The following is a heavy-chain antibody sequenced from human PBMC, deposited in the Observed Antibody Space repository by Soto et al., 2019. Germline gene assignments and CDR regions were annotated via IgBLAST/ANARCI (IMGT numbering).Heavy chain of an antibody. V-gene: IGHV2-5*02. CDR2: ISWDDDK. J-gene: IGHJ4*02. D-gene: IGHD3-9*01. CDR1: GFSLSTSGLV. CDR3: AHSIRYFDWLHRDFDY. Sequence: QITLKESGPTLVKPTQTLTLTCTFSGFSLSTSGLVVGWLRQPPGKALEWLALISWDDDKRYSPSLKSRLTITKDTHKNQVVLTLTNMDPVDTAKYYRAHSIRYFDWLHRDFDYWGPGTLVTVSS.